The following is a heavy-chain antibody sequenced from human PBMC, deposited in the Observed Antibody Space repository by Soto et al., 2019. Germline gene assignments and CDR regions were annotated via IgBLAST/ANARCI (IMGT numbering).Heavy chain of an antibody. D-gene: IGHD3-16*02. J-gene: IGHJ4*02. CDR3: AKVLPYIWGSYRYTPYYFDY. Sequence: PGGSLRLSCAASGFTFSSYDMHWVRQATGKGLEWVSAIGTAGDTYYPGSVKGRFTNSRENAKNSLYLQMNSLRAEDTAVYYCAKVLPYIWGSYRYTPYYFDYWGQGTLVTVSS. CDR1: GFTFSSYD. V-gene: IGHV3-13*01. CDR2: IGTAGDT.